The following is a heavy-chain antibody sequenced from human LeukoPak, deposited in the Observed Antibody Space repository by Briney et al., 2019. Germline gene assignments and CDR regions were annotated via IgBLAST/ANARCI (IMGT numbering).Heavy chain of an antibody. Sequence: PGGSLRLSCAASGFTFSTYAMTWVRQAPGKGLEWVSLISDSGAKTYYADSVKGRFTISRDNSKNTLSLQMNSLRAEDTAVYYCAKDVRVGGGGMDVWGQGTPVTVPS. D-gene: IGHD1-26*01. J-gene: IGHJ6*02. CDR1: GFTFSTYA. CDR2: ISDSGAKT. V-gene: IGHV3-23*01. CDR3: AKDVRVGGGGMDV.